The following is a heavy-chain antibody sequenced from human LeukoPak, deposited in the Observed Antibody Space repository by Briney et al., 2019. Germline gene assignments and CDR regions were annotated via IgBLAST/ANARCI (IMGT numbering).Heavy chain of an antibody. D-gene: IGHD6-13*01. CDR3: ARGTLGAAAGIDY. Sequence: SETLSLTCTVSGGSIRSHYWRWIRQPPGKGLEWIGFIYYSGRANYNPSLKSRATTSVDTSNNKFSLMLSSVTAADTAVYYCARGTLGAAAGIDYWGQGTLVTVSS. CDR1: GGSIRSHY. V-gene: IGHV4-59*11. CDR2: IYYSGRA. J-gene: IGHJ4*02.